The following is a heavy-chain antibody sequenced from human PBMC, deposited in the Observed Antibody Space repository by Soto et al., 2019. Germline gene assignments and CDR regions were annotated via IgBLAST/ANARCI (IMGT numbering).Heavy chain of an antibody. CDR1: GYTFTGSY. CDR3: ARDRGEVYCSSTSCQDEYYYYYMDV. V-gene: IGHV1-2*04. CDR2: ITANRGGT. J-gene: IGHJ6*03. Sequence: ASVKVSCKASGYTFTGSYRYWVRRAPGQGLEGMGWITANRGGTNYAKKFEGWVNMTRETSIRTAYMERSRLRSGDRAVYYCARDRGEVYCSSTSCQDEYYYYYMDVWGKGTTVTVSS. D-gene: IGHD2-2*01.